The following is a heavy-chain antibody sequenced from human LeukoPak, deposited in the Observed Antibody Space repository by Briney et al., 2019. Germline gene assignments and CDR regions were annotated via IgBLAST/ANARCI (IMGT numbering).Heavy chain of an antibody. Sequence: PSETLSLTCTVSGGSISSYYWSWIRQPPGKGLEWIGYIYYSGSTNYNPSLKSRVTISVDTSKNQFSLKLSSVTAADTAVYYCASLNYYDSSGYYSLDGYFQHWGQGTLVTVSS. V-gene: IGHV4-59*08. CDR2: IYYSGST. CDR3: ASLNYYDSSGYYSLDGYFQH. CDR1: GGSISSYY. J-gene: IGHJ1*01. D-gene: IGHD3-22*01.